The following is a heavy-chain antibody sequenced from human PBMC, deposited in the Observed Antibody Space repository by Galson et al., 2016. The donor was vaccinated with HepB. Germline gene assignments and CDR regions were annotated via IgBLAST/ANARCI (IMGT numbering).Heavy chain of an antibody. Sequence: SLRLSCAASGFTFSDYYMSWIRQAPGKGLEWISYISGSGRTIYSPDSMRGRFTVSRDNAKNSLFLQLNSLRAEDTAVYYCARDGCSTTTCYSDYYYYHGLDVWGKGTTVTVSS. CDR1: GFTFSDYY. V-gene: IGHV3-11*01. CDR2: ISGSGRTI. CDR3: ARDGCSTTTCYSDYYYYHGLDV. D-gene: IGHD2-2*01. J-gene: IGHJ6*04.